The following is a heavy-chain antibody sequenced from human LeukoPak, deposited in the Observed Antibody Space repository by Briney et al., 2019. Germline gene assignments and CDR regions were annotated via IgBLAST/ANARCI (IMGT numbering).Heavy chain of an antibody. CDR3: ARASWISSADAVW. CDR1: GFTFSSYA. J-gene: IGHJ4*02. V-gene: IGHV3-23*01. Sequence: PGGSLRLSCAASGFTFSSYAMTWVRQAPDKGLEWVSAISGSDGSTYYADSVKGRFTLSRDDSRNTVYLQLNNLRVEDTAVYYCARASWISSADAVWWGQGTPVTVSS. D-gene: IGHD2-2*03. CDR2: ISGSDGST.